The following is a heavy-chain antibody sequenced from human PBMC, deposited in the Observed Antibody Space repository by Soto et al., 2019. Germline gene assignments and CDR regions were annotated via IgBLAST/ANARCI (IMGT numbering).Heavy chain of an antibody. CDR3: ARGRNSLDI. Sequence: SETLSLTCTVSGGSISSSSYYWGWIRQPPGKGLEWIGSIYYSGSTYYNPSLKSRVTISVDTSKNQFSLKLSSVTAADTAVYYCARGRNSLDIWDQGTMVTVSS. J-gene: IGHJ3*02. V-gene: IGHV4-39*01. CDR1: GGSISSSSYY. CDR2: IYYSGST.